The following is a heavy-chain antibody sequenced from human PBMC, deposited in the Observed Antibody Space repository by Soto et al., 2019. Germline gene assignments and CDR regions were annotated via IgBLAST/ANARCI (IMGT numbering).Heavy chain of an antibody. V-gene: IGHV4-4*07. D-gene: IGHD2-2*02. J-gene: IGHJ6*02. Sequence: SETLSLTCTVSGGSISSYYWSWIRQPAGKGLEWIGRIYTSGSTYYNPSLKSRVTISVDTSKNQFPLKLSSVTAADTAVYYCARDCSSTSCYTRYYGMDVWGQGTTVTVSS. CDR2: IYTSGST. CDR1: GGSISSYY. CDR3: ARDCSSTSCYTRYYGMDV.